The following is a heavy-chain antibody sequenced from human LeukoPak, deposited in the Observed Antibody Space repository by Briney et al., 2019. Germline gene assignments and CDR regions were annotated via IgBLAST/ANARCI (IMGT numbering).Heavy chain of an antibody. J-gene: IGHJ4*02. CDR1: GFTFTNYW. V-gene: IGHV3-7*01. CDR2: IKQDGSEK. CDR3: ARIVFLTGYYIDY. Sequence: GGSLRLSCAASGFTFTNYWMSWVRQAPGKGLEWVANIKQDGSEKFYVDSVKGRFTISRENAKNSLYLQMNSLRAEDTAVYYCARIVFLTGYYIDYWGQGTLVTASS. D-gene: IGHD3-9*01.